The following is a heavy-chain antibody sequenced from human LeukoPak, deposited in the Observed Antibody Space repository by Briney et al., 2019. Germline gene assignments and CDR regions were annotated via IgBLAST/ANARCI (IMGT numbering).Heavy chain of an antibody. CDR1: GGSITSGTFY. CDR2: IHASGST. Sequence: SETLSLTCSVSGGSITSGTFYWGWTRQPPGKALEWIGTIHASGSTSYNPSLQSRVTISVDTSKNQFSLKLSSVTAADTAVYYCARVGILSTGDYFDPWAREPWSPSPQ. D-gene: IGHD5/OR15-5a*01. CDR3: ARVGILSTGDYFDP. J-gene: IGHJ5*02. V-gene: IGHV4-39*07.